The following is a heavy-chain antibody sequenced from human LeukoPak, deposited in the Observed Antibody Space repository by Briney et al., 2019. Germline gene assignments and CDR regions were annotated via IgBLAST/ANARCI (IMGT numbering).Heavy chain of an antibody. J-gene: IGHJ4*02. CDR3: ATGRSIRYFDY. V-gene: IGHV4-4*07. CDR1: GGSISSYY. CDR2: IYTSGST. D-gene: IGHD3-9*01. Sequence: SSETLSLTCTVSGGSISSYYWSWIRQPAGKGLEWIGRIYTSGSTNYNPSLKSRVTMSVDTSKSQFSLKLSSATAADTAVYYCATGRSIRYFDYWGQGTLLTVSS.